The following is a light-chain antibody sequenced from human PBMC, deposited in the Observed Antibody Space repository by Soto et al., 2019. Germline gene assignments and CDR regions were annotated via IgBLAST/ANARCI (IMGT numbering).Light chain of an antibody. CDR2: EVS. CDR1: SSDVGGYKY. Sequence: QSVLTQPASVSGSPGQSITISCTGSSSDVGGYKYVSWYQQHPGKVPKLMIYEVSNRPSGVSDRFSGSKTGNTAYLTISGLQAEDEGDYYCCSHTTSRTVFGGGTQLTVL. J-gene: IGLJ3*02. CDR3: CSHTTSRTV. V-gene: IGLV2-14*01.